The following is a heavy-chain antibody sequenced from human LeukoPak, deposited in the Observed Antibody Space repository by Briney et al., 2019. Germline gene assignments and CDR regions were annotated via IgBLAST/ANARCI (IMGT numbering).Heavy chain of an antibody. D-gene: IGHD2/OR15-2a*01. J-gene: IGHJ4*02. CDR3: ARVSFCPRCHFDY. Sequence: GGSLRLSCAASGFSFSSYWMHWVRQAPGKVLVRVARISPDGSSALSADSVRGPFTISRDNADNTLYLQLNSLRAEDTAVYYCARVSFCPRCHFDYWGQGTLVTVSS. CDR1: GFSFSSYW. CDR2: ISPDGSSA. V-gene: IGHV3-74*03.